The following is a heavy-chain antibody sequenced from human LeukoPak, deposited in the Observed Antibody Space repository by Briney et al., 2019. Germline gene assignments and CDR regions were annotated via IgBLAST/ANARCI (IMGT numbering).Heavy chain of an antibody. CDR2: INPNSVGT. CDR1: GYTFTGYY. Sequence: GASVKVSCKASGYTFTGYYMHWVRQAPGQGLEWMGWINPNSVGTNYAQKFQGRVTMTRDTSISTAYMELSRLRSDDTAVYYCATGLGATSLGYWGQGTLVTVSS. V-gene: IGHV1-2*02. J-gene: IGHJ4*02. D-gene: IGHD1-26*01. CDR3: ATGLGATSLGY.